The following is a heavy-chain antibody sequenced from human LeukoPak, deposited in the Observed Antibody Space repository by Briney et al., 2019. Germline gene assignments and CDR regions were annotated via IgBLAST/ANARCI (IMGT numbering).Heavy chain of an antibody. Sequence: GGSLRLSCAASGFTFSSYGMHWVRQAPGKGLEWVAVISYDGSNKYYADSVKGRFTISRDNSKNTLYLQMNSLRAEDTAVYYCAKVETYYDILTGYFPPPHWGQGTLVTVSS. J-gene: IGHJ4*02. CDR3: AKVETYYDILTGYFPPPH. CDR1: GFTFSSYG. CDR2: ISYDGSNK. D-gene: IGHD3-9*01. V-gene: IGHV3-30*18.